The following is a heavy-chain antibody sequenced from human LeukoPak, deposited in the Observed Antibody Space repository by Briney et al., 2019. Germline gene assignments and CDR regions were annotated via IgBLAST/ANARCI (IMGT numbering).Heavy chain of an antibody. V-gene: IGHV3-23*01. CDR1: GFTFSSYA. Sequence: PGGSLRLSCAASGFTFSSYAMSWVRQAPGKGLEWVSAISGSGGSTYYADSVKGRFTISRDNSKNTLYLQMNSLRAEDTAVYYCAKAPNLRYFDWFYGMDVWGQGTTVTVSS. CDR2: ISGSGGST. CDR3: AKAPNLRYFDWFYGMDV. D-gene: IGHD3-9*01. J-gene: IGHJ6*02.